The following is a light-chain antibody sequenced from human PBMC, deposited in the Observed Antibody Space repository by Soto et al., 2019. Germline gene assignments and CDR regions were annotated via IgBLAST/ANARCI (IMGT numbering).Light chain of an antibody. CDR2: LGS. CDR3: MQTLETLLT. J-gene: IGKJ4*01. CDR1: QSLLHIHGNNY. V-gene: IGKV2-28*01. Sequence: DIVMTQSPRYLPVTPGEPASISCRSSQSLLHIHGNNYLDWYLQKPGQSPQLLIYLGSNRASGVPDRFSGSGSGTDFTLNISRVEAEDVGVYYCMQTLETLLTFGGGTKVEIK.